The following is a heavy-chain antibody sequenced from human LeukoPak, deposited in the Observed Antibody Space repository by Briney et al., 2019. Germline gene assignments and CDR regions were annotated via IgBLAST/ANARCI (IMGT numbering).Heavy chain of an antibody. CDR2: IYYSGGT. CDR3: ARSYGSGSYGPLGFRY. V-gene: IGHV4-59*01. J-gene: IGHJ4*02. D-gene: IGHD3-10*01. Sequence: SETLSLTCTVSGGSISSYYWSWIRQPPRKGLEWIGYIYYSGGTNYNPSLKSRVTISVDTSKNQFSLKLSSVTAADTAVYYCARSYGSGSYGPLGFRYWGQGTLVTVSS. CDR1: GGSISSYY.